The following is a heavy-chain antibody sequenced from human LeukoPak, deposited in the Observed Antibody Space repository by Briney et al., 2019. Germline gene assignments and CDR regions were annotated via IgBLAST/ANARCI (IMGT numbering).Heavy chain of an antibody. D-gene: IGHD3-3*01. V-gene: IGHV1-69*13. CDR3: ARASITIFGVVTSLYYYYMDV. J-gene: IGHJ6*03. Sequence: VASVNLSCKASGRTFSSYAISWVRQPPGQGLEWMGGIIPIFCTANYTQKFQGRVTITADESTSTAYMELSSLRSEDTAVYYCARASITIFGVVTSLYYYYMDVWGKGTTVTVSS. CDR1: GRTFSSYA. CDR2: IIPIFCTA.